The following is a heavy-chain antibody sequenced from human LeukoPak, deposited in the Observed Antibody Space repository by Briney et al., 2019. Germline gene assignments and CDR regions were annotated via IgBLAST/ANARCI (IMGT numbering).Heavy chain of an antibody. Sequence: PGGSLRLSCAVSGFSFADEYMSWIRQAPGQGLEWVSYISNTGSYTNYADSVEGRFTISRDNAKNSLYLEMNSLRAEDTAVYYCARSIKGDSDHWGQGTLITVSS. V-gene: IGHV3-11*06. CDR1: GFSFADEY. J-gene: IGHJ4*02. D-gene: IGHD3-10*01. CDR2: ISNTGSYT. CDR3: ARSIKGDSDH.